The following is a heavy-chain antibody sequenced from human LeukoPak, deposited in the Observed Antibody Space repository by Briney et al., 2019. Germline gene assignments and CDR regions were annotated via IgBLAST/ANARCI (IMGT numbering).Heavy chain of an antibody. CDR2: IHYDGSNK. J-gene: IGHJ4*02. D-gene: IGHD4/OR15-4a*01. Sequence: PGGSLRLSCVASGFTFSSYGIHWVRQAPGKGLEWVAFIHYDGSNKYYADSVKGRFTISRDNSKNTLYLQMNSLRAEETAVYYCAKQPLGLSLGPFDYWGQGTLVTVSS. CDR1: GFTFSSYG. V-gene: IGHV3-30*02. CDR3: AKQPLGLSLGPFDY.